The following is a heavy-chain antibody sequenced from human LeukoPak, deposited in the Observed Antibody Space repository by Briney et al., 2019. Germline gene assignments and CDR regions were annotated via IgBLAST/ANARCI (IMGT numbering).Heavy chain of an antibody. Sequence: SVKVSCKASGFTFTSSAVQWVRQARGQRLEWRGWIVVGSGDTNYAQKFQERVTITRDMSTSTAYMELSSLRSEDTAVYYCAAGHLDSYCSSTSCYGTFDYWGQGTLVTVSS. D-gene: IGHD2-2*01. CDR3: AAGHLDSYCSSTSCYGTFDY. V-gene: IGHV1-58*01. CDR1: GFTFTSSA. CDR2: IVVGSGDT. J-gene: IGHJ4*02.